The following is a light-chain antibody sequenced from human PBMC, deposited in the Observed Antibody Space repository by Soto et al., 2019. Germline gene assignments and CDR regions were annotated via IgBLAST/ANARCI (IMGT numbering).Light chain of an antibody. J-gene: IGKJ2*01. CDR1: QSIRSW. V-gene: IGKV1-5*03. CDR2: RAS. Sequence: IQMTQSPSTLSASVGDRVTITCRASQSIRSWLAWYQQKPGKAPNLLIYRASTLESGVPSRFSGSGSGTEFTLTINSLQPDDFATYYCQQYNSFSPAFGQGTKLEIK. CDR3: QQYNSFSPA.